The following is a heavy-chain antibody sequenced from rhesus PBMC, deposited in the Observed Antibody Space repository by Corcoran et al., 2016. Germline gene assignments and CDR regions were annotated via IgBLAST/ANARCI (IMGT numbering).Heavy chain of an antibody. Sequence: QVTLKESGPALVKPTQTLTLTCTFSGFSLSTSGMGVGWIRQPSRKTLEWLAQIYWDDNKRYTTSLKSRLTISQDTSKNQVVLTMTNMDPVDTATYYCARRVVGAILDDAFDFWGQGLMVTVSS. V-gene: IGHV2-1*01. D-gene: IGHD1-44*02. CDR1: GFSLSTSGMG. CDR3: ARRVVGAILDDAFDF. J-gene: IGHJ3*01. CDR2: IYWDDNK.